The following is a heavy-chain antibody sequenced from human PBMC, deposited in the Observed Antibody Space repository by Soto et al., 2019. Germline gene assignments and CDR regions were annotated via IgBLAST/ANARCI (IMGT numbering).Heavy chain of an antibody. D-gene: IGHD7-27*01. CDR2: INSDESIT. CDR3: VRELLGGET. CDR1: GVSFSSSW. Sequence: PEVSLRLSCAASGVSFSSSWMHWVRQAPGKGLVWVSRINSDESITTYADSVKGRFTISRDNAKNTLYLQMNSLRAEDTAVYYCVRELLGGETWSQGTLVSLSS. J-gene: IGHJ4*02. V-gene: IGHV3-74*01.